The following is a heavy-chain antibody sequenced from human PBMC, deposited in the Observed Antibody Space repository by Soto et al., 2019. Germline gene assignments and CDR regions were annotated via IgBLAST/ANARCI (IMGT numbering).Heavy chain of an antibody. J-gene: IGHJ4*02. CDR1: GGSINSGGYYY. CDR3: ARDAGTTGLLYYFDY. V-gene: IGHV4-31*03. CDR2: IYYSGIT. D-gene: IGHD3-9*01. Sequence: SETLSLTCTLSGGSINSGGYYYWSWIRQHPGKGLEWIGYIYYSGITYYNPSLKSRVTISLDTSKNQFSLKLSSVTAADTAVYYCARDAGTTGLLYYFDYWGQGTLVTVSS.